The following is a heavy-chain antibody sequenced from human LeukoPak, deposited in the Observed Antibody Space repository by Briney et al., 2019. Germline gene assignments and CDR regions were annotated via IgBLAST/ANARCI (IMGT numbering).Heavy chain of an antibody. CDR3: ARPLVGTGYSSSWYFDS. CDR1: GYSFTSYW. CDR2: IYPGDSDT. Sequence: GESLKISCKGSGYSFTSYWIVWVRQMPGKGLEWMGIIYPGDSDTRYSPSLQGQVTISADTSITTAYLQWSSLKASDTAMYYCARPLVGTGYSSSWYFDSWGQGTLVTVSS. J-gene: IGHJ4*02. D-gene: IGHD6-13*01. V-gene: IGHV5-51*01.